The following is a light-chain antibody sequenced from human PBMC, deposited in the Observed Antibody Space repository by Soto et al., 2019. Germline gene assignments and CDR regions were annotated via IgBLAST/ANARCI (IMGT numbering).Light chain of an antibody. V-gene: IGKV3-15*01. CDR3: QQYNNRPT. J-gene: IGKJ3*01. CDR2: GAS. Sequence: EIVMTQSPATLSVSPGERATLSCRASQSVNSNLAWYQQKPGQAPRLLIYGASTRATGIPARFSGSGSGTEFTLTIRSLQSQDFAVYYCQQYNNRPTFGPGTKVDIK. CDR1: QSVNSN.